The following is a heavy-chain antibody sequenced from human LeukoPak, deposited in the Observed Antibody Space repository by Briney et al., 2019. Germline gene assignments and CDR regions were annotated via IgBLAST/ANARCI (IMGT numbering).Heavy chain of an antibody. Sequence: SVKVSCKASGGTFSSYAISWVRQAPGQGLEWMGGIIPIFGTANYAQKFQGRVTITADESTSTAYMELSSLRSEDTAVYYCARDPVNYGDYEGGHVDPWGQGTLVTVSS. CDR2: IIPIFGTA. D-gene: IGHD4-17*01. V-gene: IGHV1-69*13. CDR1: GGTFSSYA. J-gene: IGHJ5*02. CDR3: ARDPVNYGDYEGGHVDP.